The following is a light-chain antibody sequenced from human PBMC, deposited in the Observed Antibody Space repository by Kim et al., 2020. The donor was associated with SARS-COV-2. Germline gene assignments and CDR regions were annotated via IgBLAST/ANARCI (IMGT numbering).Light chain of an antibody. CDR1: ETVTTS. V-gene: IGKV3-15*01. J-gene: IGKJ1*01. CDR3: QQYSDWPPT. CDR2: GAS. Sequence: VFPGERATLSCRTSETVTTSLAWYQQTPGQAPRLLIRGASARPTGLPARFSGGGSGTDFTLTITGAQSEDAATYYCQQYSDWPPTFGQGTKVDIK.